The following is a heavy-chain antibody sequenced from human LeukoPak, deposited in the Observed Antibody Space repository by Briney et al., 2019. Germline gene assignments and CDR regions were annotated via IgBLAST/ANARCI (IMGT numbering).Heavy chain of an antibody. Sequence: PGGSLRLSCAASGVTFSSYWRGWVRQAAGKGLEWVGQINKGGSEKYYVDSVRGRFPVSRDTAKHSLYLQMNSLRAEDTAVYHCARVIAARPARRTYYYMDVWGKGTTVTVSS. V-gene: IGHV3-7*01. J-gene: IGHJ6*03. CDR3: ARVIAARPARRTYYYMDV. CDR1: GVTFSSYW. CDR2: INKGGSEK. D-gene: IGHD6-6*01.